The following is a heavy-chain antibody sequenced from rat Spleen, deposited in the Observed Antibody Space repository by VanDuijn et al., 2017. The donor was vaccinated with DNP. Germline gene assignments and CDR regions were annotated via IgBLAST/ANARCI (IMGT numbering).Heavy chain of an antibody. CDR3: ASPLMYTPDWFGY. D-gene: IGHD1-6*01. V-gene: IGHV3-3*01. CDR2: IDKAGST. Sequence: VWLRESGPGLVKPSQSLSLTCSVTGYSITSSYRWTWIRKFPGNKLEWMGYIDKAGSTNYNPSLKSRISITKDTSKNQFFLQVNSVTAEDTATYYCASPLMYTPDWFGYWGQGTLVTVSS. CDR1: GYSITSSYR. J-gene: IGHJ3*01.